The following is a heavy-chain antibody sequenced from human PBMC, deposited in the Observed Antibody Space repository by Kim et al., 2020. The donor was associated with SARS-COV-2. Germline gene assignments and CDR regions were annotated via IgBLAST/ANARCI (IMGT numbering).Heavy chain of an antibody. CDR2: IDPSDSYT. V-gene: IGHV5-10-1*01. J-gene: IGHJ3*02. CDR3: ATRKGVPAAGTRGGNAFDI. D-gene: IGHD6-13*01. Sequence: GESLKISCKGSGYSFTSYWISWVRQMPGKGLEWMVRIDPSDSYTNYSPSFQGHVTISADKSISTAYLQWSSLKASDTAMYYCATRKGVPAAGTRGGNAFDIWGQGTMVTVSS. CDR1: GYSFTSYW.